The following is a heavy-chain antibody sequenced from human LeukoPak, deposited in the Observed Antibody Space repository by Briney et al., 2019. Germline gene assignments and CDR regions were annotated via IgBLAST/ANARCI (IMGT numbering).Heavy chain of an antibody. CDR2: IYYTGST. D-gene: IGHD6-19*01. CDR1: GGSVRSYY. CDR3: AREVTGTSGSFDY. V-gene: IGHV4-59*02. Sequence: SETLSLTCTVSGGSVRSYYWTWMRQPPGKELEWLGYIYYTGSTNYNPSLKSRLTISVDTSKDHFSLKLSSVTAADTAVYYCAREVTGTSGSFDYWGQGALVTVSS. J-gene: IGHJ4*02.